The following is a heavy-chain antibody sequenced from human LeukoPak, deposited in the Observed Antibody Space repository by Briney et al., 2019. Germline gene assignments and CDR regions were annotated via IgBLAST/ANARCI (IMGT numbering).Heavy chain of an antibody. D-gene: IGHD2-8*01. Sequence: ASVNVSCKASGYTFTSYDLNWVRQATGQGLEWMGWMNPNSGNTGYAQKFQGRVTITRNTSISTAYMELSSLRSEDTAVYYCARGSGYCTNGVCRSYYYYYYMDVWGKGTTVTVSS. J-gene: IGHJ6*03. CDR3: ARGSGYCTNGVCRSYYYYYYMDV. V-gene: IGHV1-8*03. CDR1: GYTFTSYD. CDR2: MNPNSGNT.